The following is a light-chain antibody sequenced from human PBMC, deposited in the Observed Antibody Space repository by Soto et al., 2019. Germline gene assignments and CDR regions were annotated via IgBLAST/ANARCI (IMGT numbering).Light chain of an antibody. Sequence: QSVLTQPASVSGSPGQSITISCTGTNSDVGGYNYVSWYRQHPGKAPEVMIFDVTNRPSGVSNRFSGSKSGNTASLTISGLQAEDEADYYCCSYTSNTPDVFGTGTKLTVL. V-gene: IGLV2-14*01. CDR1: NSDVGGYNY. J-gene: IGLJ1*01. CDR3: CSYTSNTPDV. CDR2: DVT.